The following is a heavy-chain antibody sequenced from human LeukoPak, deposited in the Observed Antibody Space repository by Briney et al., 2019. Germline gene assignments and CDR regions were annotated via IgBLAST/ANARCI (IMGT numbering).Heavy chain of an antibody. J-gene: IGHJ4*02. CDR3: AKGSTVTTWGYFDY. CDR2: ISGGGGST. V-gene: IGHV3-23*01. Sequence: TGGSLRLSCAASGFTFSSYAMSWVRQAPGKGLEWVSAISGGGGSTYYADSVKGRFTISRDNSKNTLYLQMNSLRAEDTAVYYCAKGSTVTTWGYFDYWGQGTLVTVSS. CDR1: GFTFSSYA. D-gene: IGHD4-11*01.